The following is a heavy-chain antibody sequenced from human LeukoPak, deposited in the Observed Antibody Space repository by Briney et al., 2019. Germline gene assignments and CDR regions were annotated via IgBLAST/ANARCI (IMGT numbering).Heavy chain of an antibody. Sequence: SQTLSLTCALSGDSVSSNSAAWDWLRQSPSRGLEWLGRTYYRSKWYNDYAVSVKSRITINPGTSKNQFSLQLNSVTPEDTAVYYCARDLEGGGDYYYGMDVWGQGTTVTVSS. J-gene: IGHJ6*02. CDR3: ARDLEGGGDYYYGMDV. CDR1: GDSVSSNSAA. V-gene: IGHV6-1*01. D-gene: IGHD3-16*01. CDR2: TYYRSKWYN.